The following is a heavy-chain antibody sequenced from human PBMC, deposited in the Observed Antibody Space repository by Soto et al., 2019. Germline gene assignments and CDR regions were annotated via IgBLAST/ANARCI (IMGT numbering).Heavy chain of an antibody. CDR2: TRNKANSYTT. CDR1: GFTFSDHY. D-gene: IGHD1-26*01. Sequence: EVQLVDSGGNLVQPGGSLRLSCAASGFTFSDHYMDWVRQAPGKGLEWVARTRNKANSYTTEYAASVEGRFTVSRDNSQNSLYLQMNSLKTEDTAVYYCTRSSGTYRYFDLWGRGTLVTVSS. J-gene: IGHJ2*01. V-gene: IGHV3-72*01. CDR3: TRSSGTYRYFDL.